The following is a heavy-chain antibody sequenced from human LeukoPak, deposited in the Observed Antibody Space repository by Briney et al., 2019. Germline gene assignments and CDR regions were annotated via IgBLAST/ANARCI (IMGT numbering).Heavy chain of an antibody. CDR3: ARDDIYYYDSSGYYPDY. D-gene: IGHD3-22*01. Sequence: PGGSLRLSCAASGFTFSNHWMIWVRQAPGKGLEWVANIKQDGSEKYYVDSVKGRFTISRDNAKNSLYLQMNSLRAEDTAVYYCARDDIYYYDSSGYYPDYWGQGTLVTVSS. V-gene: IGHV3-7*01. CDR1: GFTFSNHW. J-gene: IGHJ4*02. CDR2: IKQDGSEK.